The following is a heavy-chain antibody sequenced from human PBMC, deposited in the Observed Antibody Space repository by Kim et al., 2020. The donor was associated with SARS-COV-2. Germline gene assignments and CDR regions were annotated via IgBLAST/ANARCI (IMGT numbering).Heavy chain of an antibody. D-gene: IGHD3-10*01. Sequence: GGSLRLSCTASGFTFGDYAMTWFRQAPGKGLEWVGFIRSNGCGETKAYAATVRVSISISKDDTKPFLHMHSHRPKTTATAVYYCTRAVLWFGDAPFDFWG. CDR3: TRAVLWFGDAPFDF. V-gene: IGHV3-49*03. CDR2: IRSNGCGETK. CDR1: GFTFGDYA. J-gene: IGHJ4*01.